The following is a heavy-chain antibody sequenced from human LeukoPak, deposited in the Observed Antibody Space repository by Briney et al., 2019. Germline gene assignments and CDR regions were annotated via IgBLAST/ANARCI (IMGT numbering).Heavy chain of an antibody. CDR3: ATKRGIAAAAPWAFDI. Sequence: GGSLRLSCAASGFSFSDYAMMWVRQAPGEGLEWVSAIGADGRGTDYADSVKGRFTISRDNSKNTLYLQMNSLRAEDTAVYYCATKRGIAAAAPWAFDIWGQGTMVTVSS. V-gene: IGHV3-23*01. CDR1: GFSFSDYA. CDR2: IGADGRGT. D-gene: IGHD6-13*01. J-gene: IGHJ3*02.